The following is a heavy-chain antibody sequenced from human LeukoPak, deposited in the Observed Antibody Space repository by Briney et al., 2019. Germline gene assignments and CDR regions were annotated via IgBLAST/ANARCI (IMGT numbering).Heavy chain of an antibody. CDR1: GITFSSHA. J-gene: IGHJ6*03. CDR3: AKGGAATMRDGYNYYYYYMDV. D-gene: IGHD5-24*01. V-gene: IGHV3-23*01. Sequence: PGGSLRLSCAASGITFSSHAMSWVRQAPGKGLEWVSLISGSGGHTYYGDSVKGRFTISRDNSTNRLYLQMNSLRPEDTAVYYCAKGGAATMRDGYNYYYYYMDVWGRGTTDTVSS. CDR2: ISGSGGHT.